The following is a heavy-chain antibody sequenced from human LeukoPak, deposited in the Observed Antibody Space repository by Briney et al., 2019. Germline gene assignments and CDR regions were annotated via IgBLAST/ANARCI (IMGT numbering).Heavy chain of an antibody. V-gene: IGHV3-23*01. J-gene: IGHJ6*02. CDR1: GFTFSSYA. Sequence: GGSLRLSCAASGFTFSSYAMSWVRQAPGKGLEWVSAISGSGGSTYYADSVKGRFTISRDNAKNSLYLQMNSLRAEDTAVYYCARTYYDFWSGYYNYYYGMDVWGQGTTVTVSS. CDR3: ARTYYDFWSGYYNYYYGMDV. CDR2: ISGSGGST. D-gene: IGHD3-3*01.